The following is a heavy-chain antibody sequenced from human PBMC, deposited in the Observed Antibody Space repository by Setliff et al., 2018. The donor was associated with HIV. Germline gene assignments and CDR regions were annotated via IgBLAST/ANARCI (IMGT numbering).Heavy chain of an antibody. CDR1: GDSINTDGLY. CDR3: ARTKGGSKHGSFWDS. V-gene: IGHV4-31*03. J-gene: IGHJ5*02. CDR2: IHYNGIT. D-gene: IGHD3-10*01. Sequence: SETLSLTCTVSGDSINTDGLYWTWIRQHPATGLEWIGYIHYNGITYYNPSLESRVSISVDLSKNQFSLKLNSVTVADTAVYYCARTKGGSKHGSFWDSWGRGILVTVPQ.